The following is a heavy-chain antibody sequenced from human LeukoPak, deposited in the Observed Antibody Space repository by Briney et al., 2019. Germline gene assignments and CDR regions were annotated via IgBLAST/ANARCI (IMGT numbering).Heavy chain of an antibody. D-gene: IGHD2-21*02. V-gene: IGHV3-23*01. CDR3: AKEAEAYCGGDCPKYFDY. J-gene: IGHJ4*02. Sequence: GGSLRLSCAASGFTFSSYGMSWVRQAPGKGLEWVSAISGSGGSTYYADSVKGRFTITRDNSKNTLYLQMNSLRAEDTAVYYCAKEAEAYCGGDCPKYFDYWGQGTLVTVSS. CDR2: ISGSGGST. CDR1: GFTFSSYG.